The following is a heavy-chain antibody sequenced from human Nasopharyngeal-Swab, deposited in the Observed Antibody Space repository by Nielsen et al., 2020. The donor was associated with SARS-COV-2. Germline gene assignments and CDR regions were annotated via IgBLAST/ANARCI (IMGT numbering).Heavy chain of an antibody. CDR1: GVTFSSYA. D-gene: IGHD6-13*01. V-gene: IGHV3-23*01. Sequence: GGSLRLSCAASGVTFSSYAMSWVRQAPGKGLEWVSAISGSGGSTYYADSVKGRFTISRDNAKNSLYLQMNSLRAEDMALYYCAKEHSSTWNYLDYWCQGTLLTVSS. CDR3: AKEHSSTWNYLDY. J-gene: IGHJ4*02. CDR2: ISGSGGST.